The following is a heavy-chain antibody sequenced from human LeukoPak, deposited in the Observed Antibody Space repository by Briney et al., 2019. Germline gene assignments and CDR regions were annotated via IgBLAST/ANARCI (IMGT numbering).Heavy chain of an antibody. CDR2: ISSSSTI. D-gene: IGHD6-13*01. CDR3: ARTVAAAGTVFDY. J-gene: IGHJ4*02. V-gene: IGHV3-48*01. Sequence: PGGSLRLSCAASGFTFSSYSMNWVRQAPGKGLEWVSYISSSSTIYYADSVKGRFTISRDNAKNSLYLQMNSLRAEDTAVYYCARTVAAAGTVFDYWGQGTLVTVSS. CDR1: GFTFSSYS.